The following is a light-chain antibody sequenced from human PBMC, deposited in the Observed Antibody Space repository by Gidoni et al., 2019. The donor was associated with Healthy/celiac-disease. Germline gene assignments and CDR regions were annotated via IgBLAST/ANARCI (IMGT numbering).Light chain of an antibody. CDR3: SSYTSSSTLV. J-gene: IGLJ1*01. Sequence: QSALTQPASVSGSPGQSITISCTGTSSDVGGYNYVSWYQPHPGKAPQLMIYDVSNRPSGVSNRFSGSKSGNTASLTISGLQAEDEADYYCSSYTSSSTLVFGTRTKVTVL. CDR1: SSDVGGYNY. V-gene: IGLV2-14*03. CDR2: DVS.